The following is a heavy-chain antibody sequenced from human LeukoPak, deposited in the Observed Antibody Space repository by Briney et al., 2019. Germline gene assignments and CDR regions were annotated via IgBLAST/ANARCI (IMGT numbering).Heavy chain of an antibody. V-gene: IGHV3-48*03. D-gene: IGHD6-6*01. J-gene: IGHJ4*02. CDR2: ISSSGGTI. CDR1: GFTFSSFE. Sequence: PGGSLRLSCAASGFTFSSFEMNWVRQAPGKGLEWVSYISSSGGTIYYADSVKARFTISRDNAKNSLYLQMNSLRAEDTAVYYCTRESWSAARGRGYYFDYWGQGTLVTVSS. CDR3: TRESWSAARGRGYYFDY.